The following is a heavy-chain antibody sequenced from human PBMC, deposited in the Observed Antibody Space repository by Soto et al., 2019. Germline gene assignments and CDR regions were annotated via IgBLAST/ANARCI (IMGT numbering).Heavy chain of an antibody. CDR3: ARGTMLRGPGYYYAMDV. CDR1: GDSISRNGYF. V-gene: IGHV4-31*03. Sequence: PSETLSLTCSVSGDSISRNGYFWTWIRQHPGKGLEWIGYIYYDGRSYYTPSLKSRVIISVDTSKNQFSLNLTAVTAADTAVYYCARGTMLRGPGYYYAMDVWGQGTTATVSS. CDR2: IYYDGRS. J-gene: IGHJ6*02. D-gene: IGHD3-10*01.